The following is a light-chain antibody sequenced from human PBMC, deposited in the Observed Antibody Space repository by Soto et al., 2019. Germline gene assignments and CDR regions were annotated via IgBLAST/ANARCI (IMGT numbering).Light chain of an antibody. V-gene: IGKV3-11*01. CDR1: QSVSSY. J-gene: IGKJ3*01. Sequence: EIGLAKSPGTLSLSQLERAAPAVMASQSVSSYLVWYQQKPGQPPRLLIYDASTRATGVPARFSGSGSGTDFTLTISSLETEDFAVYYCQQGSNWATFGPGTIVDIK. CDR3: QQGSNWAT. CDR2: DAS.